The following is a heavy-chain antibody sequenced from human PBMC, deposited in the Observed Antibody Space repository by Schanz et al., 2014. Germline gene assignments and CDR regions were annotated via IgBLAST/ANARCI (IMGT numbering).Heavy chain of an antibody. D-gene: IGHD3-10*01. V-gene: IGHV4-61*01. Sequence: QVQLQESGPGLVKPSETLSLTCTVSGGSISSDSYSWSWVRQAPGKGLEWIGYVNYIGSTKYNPSLESRVTISADTSKKQFSLKMTSVTTADTAVYYCASTHWFGSGTTIVDYWGQGTLVTVSS. CDR1: GGSISSDSYS. CDR3: ASTHWFGSGTTIVDY. CDR2: VNYIGST. J-gene: IGHJ4*02.